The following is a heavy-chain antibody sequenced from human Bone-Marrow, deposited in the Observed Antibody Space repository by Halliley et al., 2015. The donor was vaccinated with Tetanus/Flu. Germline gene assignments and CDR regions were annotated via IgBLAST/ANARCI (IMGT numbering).Heavy chain of an antibody. V-gene: IGHV1-18*01. J-gene: IGHJ4*02. Sequence: WINVYKGNTNYVQKFQGRVTMTSDTSTTTVYMELRSLRSDDTALYYCARDLGDGYCTGGLDYWGQGTLVTVSS. CDR2: INVYKGNT. D-gene: IGHD3-10*01. CDR3: ARDLGDGYCTGGLDY.